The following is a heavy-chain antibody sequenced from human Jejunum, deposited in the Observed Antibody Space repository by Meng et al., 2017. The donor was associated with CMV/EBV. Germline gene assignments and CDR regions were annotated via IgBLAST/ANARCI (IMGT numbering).Heavy chain of an antibody. CDR1: GFTFSGYW. Sequence: SCAAYGFTFSGYWMHWVRQAPGKGLVWVSRISPDGTSKYYADSVKGRLTLSRDNARNTLYLQVNTLSAEDAAVYYCVRGGDGYGNFDYWGQGTLVTVSS. D-gene: IGHD5-24*01. J-gene: IGHJ4*02. CDR3: VRGGDGYGNFDY. V-gene: IGHV3-74*01. CDR2: ISPDGTSK.